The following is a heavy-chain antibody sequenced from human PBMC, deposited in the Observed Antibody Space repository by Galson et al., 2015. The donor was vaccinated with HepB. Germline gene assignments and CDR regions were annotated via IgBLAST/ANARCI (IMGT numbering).Heavy chain of an antibody. CDR2: IYWDDDK. Sequence: PALVKPTQTLTLTCPFSGFSLSTSGVGVAWIRQPPGKALEWLALIYWDDDKRYSPSLKSRLTITKDTSKNQVVRTMTNMDPVDTATYYCAHSSPYNWFDPWGQGTLVTVSS. V-gene: IGHV2-5*02. CDR3: AHSSPYNWFDP. J-gene: IGHJ5*02. CDR1: GFSLSTSGVG.